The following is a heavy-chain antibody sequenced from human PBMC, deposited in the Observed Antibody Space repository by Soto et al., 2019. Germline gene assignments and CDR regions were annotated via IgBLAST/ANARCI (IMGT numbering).Heavy chain of an antibody. CDR2: INHTGGT. J-gene: IGHJ5*02. V-gene: IGHV4-34*01. CDR1: GGSVNGYY. CDR3: ATRITVFGLLIPPFDP. D-gene: IGHD3-3*01. Sequence: SETLSLTCAVYGGSVNGYYWNWNRQPPGKGLEWIGEINHTGGTHYNPSLKSRVTMSVDTSKNQFSLRLSSVTAADTAIYYCATRITVFGLLIPPFDPWGQGTQVTVSS.